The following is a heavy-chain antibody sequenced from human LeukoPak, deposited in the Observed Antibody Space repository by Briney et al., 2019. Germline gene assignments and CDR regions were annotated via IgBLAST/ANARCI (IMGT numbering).Heavy chain of an antibody. V-gene: IGHV3-23*01. CDR1: GFTFSSYA. CDR3: ARDPDIVVVPAAMGFDY. CDR2: ISGSGGST. Sequence: GGSLRLSCAASGFTFSSYAMSWVRQAPGKGLEWVSAISGSGGSTYYADSVKGRVTISRDNSKNTLYLQMNSLRAEDTAVYYCARDPDIVVVPAAMGFDYWGQGTLVTVSS. J-gene: IGHJ4*02. D-gene: IGHD2-2*01.